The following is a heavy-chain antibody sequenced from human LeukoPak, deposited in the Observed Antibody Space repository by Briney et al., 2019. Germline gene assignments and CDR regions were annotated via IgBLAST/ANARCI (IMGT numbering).Heavy chain of an antibody. D-gene: IGHD6-13*01. J-gene: IGHJ6*03. CDR3: ARDSSSYYYYYYYMDV. Sequence: SETLSLTCTVSGGSISSYYWSWIRQPPGKGLEWIGYIYYSGSTNYNPSLKSRVTISVDTSKNQFSLKLSSVTAADTAVYYCARDSSSYYYYYYYMDVWGKGTTVTVSS. CDR1: GGSISSYY. V-gene: IGHV4-59*12. CDR2: IYYSGST.